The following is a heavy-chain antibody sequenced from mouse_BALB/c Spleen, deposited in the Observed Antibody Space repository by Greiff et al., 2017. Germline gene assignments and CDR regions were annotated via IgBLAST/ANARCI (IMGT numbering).Heavy chain of an antibody. CDR2: ISSGGSYT. V-gene: IGHV5-6*01. J-gene: IGHJ3*01. CDR1: GFTFSSYG. D-gene: IGHD2-1*01. CDR3: ARSDGNYDWFAY. Sequence: EVKLVESGGDLVKPGGSLKLSCAASGFTFSSYGMSWVRQTPDKRLEWVATISSGGSYTYYPDSVKGRFTISRDNAKNTLYLQMSSLKSEDTAMYYCARSDGNYDWFAYWGQGTLVTVSA.